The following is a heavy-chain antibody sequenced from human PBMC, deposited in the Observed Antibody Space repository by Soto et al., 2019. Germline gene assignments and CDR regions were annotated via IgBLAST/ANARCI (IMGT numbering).Heavy chain of an antibody. D-gene: IGHD6-19*01. CDR3: ARGRIAVAGKRWFDP. J-gene: IGHJ5*02. CDR2: INHSGST. V-gene: IGHV4-34*01. Sequence: QVQLQQWGAGLLKPSETLSLTCAVYGGSFSGYYWSWIRQPPGKGLEWIGEINHSGSTNYNPSLKSRVTISVDTSKNQFSLKLSSVTAADTAVYYCARGRIAVAGKRWFDPWGQGTLVTVSS. CDR1: GGSFSGYY.